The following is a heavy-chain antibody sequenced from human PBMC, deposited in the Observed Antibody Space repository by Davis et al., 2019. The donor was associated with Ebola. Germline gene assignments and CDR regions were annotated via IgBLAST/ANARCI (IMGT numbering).Heavy chain of an antibody. J-gene: IGHJ4*02. Sequence: MPSETLSLTCTVSGGSISSRSYYWAWIRQPPGKGLEWIVSLYYTGSTYNNPSLKSRVTISVDMSKNQFSLQLSSVTAADTAMYHCASTGGFGDYFDYWGQGTLVTVSS. D-gene: IGHD3-16*01. V-gene: IGHV4-39*01. CDR2: LYYTGST. CDR3: ASTGGFGDYFDY. CDR1: GGSISSRSYY.